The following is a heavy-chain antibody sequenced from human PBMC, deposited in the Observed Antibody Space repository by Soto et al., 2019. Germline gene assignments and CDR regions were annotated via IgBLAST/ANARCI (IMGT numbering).Heavy chain of an antibody. V-gene: IGHV4-30-4*01. CDR1: GDSIRSGNHY. Sequence: SETLSRTCTVSGDSIRSGNHYWSWIRQPPGKGLEWIGYIYYSGSTYYSPSLKSRVTISVDTSKNQFSLKLNSVTAADTAVYYCARVDILTVYGCTDVWGQGTTVT. CDR2: IYYSGST. J-gene: IGHJ6*02. CDR3: ARVDILTVYGCTDV. D-gene: IGHD3-9*01.